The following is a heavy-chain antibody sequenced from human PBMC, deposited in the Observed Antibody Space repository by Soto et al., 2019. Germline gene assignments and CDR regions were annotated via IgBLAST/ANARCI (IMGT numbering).Heavy chain of an antibody. CDR2: FDPEDGET. CDR3: ATVPATSIAAHYYFDY. D-gene: IGHD6-6*01. CDR1: GYTLTELS. Sequence: ASVKVSCKVSGYTLTELSMHWVRQAPGKGLEWMGGFDPEDGETIYAQKFQGRVTMTEDTSTDTAYMELSSLRSEDTAVYYCATVPATSIAAHYYFDYWGQGTLVTVSS. J-gene: IGHJ4*02. V-gene: IGHV1-24*01.